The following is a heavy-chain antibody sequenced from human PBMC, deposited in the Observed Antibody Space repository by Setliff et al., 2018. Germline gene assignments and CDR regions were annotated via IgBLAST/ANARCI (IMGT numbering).Heavy chain of an antibody. CDR2: ISSSSSYI. D-gene: IGHD4-4*01. CDR1: GLTFTSYS. V-gene: IGHV3-21*01. CDR3: ASANVILDDSRGIFYPWYDP. Sequence: GGSLRLSCGASGLTFTSYSMTWVRQAPGKGLEWVSSISSSSSYIYYADSVKGRFTISRDNAKNSAYLQMNSLRAEETAIYYCASANVILDDSRGIFYPWYDPWGQGTLVTVSS. J-gene: IGHJ5*02.